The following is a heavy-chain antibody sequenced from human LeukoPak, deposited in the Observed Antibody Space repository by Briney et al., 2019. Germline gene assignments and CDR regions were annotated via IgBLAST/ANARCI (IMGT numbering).Heavy chain of an antibody. CDR2: IYYSGST. Sequence: SETLSLTCTVSGGSISSYYWSWIRQPPGKGLEWIGYIYYSGSTNYNPSLKSRVTISVDTSKNQFSLKLSSVTAADTAVYYCARGFSGSYYWFWFDPWGQGTLVTVSS. J-gene: IGHJ5*02. D-gene: IGHD1-26*01. V-gene: IGHV4-59*12. CDR1: GGSISSYY. CDR3: ARGFSGSYYWFWFDP.